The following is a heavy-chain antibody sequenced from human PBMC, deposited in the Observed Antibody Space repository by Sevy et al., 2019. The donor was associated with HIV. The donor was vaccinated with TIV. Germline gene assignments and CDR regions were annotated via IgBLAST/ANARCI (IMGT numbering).Heavy chain of an antibody. CDR2: FDPEDGDT. CDR1: GYTLTKLD. Sequence: ASVKVSCKVSGYTLTKLDMHWVRQAPGKGLEWMGGFDPEDGDTFYAQKFQGRVTMTEDTSTDTAYMELSSLRSEDMAVYYCTTMEYYHNITGSSSGDYWGQGTLVTVSS. J-gene: IGHJ4*02. CDR3: TTMEYYHNITGSSSGDY. D-gene: IGHD3-22*01. V-gene: IGHV1-24*01.